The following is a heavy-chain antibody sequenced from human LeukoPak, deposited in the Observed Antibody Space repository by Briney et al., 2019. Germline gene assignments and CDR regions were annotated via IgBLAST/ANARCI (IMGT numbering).Heavy chain of an antibody. CDR1: GGSISSYY. V-gene: IGHV4-59*08. CDR2: IYYTGST. D-gene: IGHD5-24*01. CDR3: ARTSWLQSSFYFDY. J-gene: IGHJ4*02. Sequence: SETLSLTCTVSGGSISSYYWTWIRQPPGKGLELIGDIYYTGSTNYNPSIMSRVTISVDTSKTQFSLKLTSVTAADTAVYYCARTSWLQSSFYFDYWGQGTLVTVSS.